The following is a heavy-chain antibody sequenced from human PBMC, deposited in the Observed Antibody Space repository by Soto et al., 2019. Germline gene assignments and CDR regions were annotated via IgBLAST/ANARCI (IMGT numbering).Heavy chain of an antibody. D-gene: IGHD2-8*01. CDR2: INPSGGST. V-gene: IGHV1-46*01. CDR1: GSSFPHYY. Sequence: GASVPVAWPGAGSSFPHYYIHWVRQEPGQGLEWMGMINPSGGSTDYAQKFQGRVTMTTDTSTTTVYMELSSLRSDDTAVYYCARPPFPGRINGVCYPCDHWGQGTLVTVSS. CDR3: ARPPFPGRINGVCYPCDH. J-gene: IGHJ4*02.